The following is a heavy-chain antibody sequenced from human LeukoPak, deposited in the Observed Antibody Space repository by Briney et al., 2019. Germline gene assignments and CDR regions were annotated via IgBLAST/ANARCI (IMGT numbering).Heavy chain of an antibody. CDR1: GGSISSSSYY. Sequence: SETLSLTCTVSGGSISSSSYYWGWIRQPPGKGLEWIGSIYYSGSTYYNPSLKSRVTISVDTSKNQFSLKLSSVTAADTAVYYCARGGTIFGGEDWFDPWGQGTLVTVSS. V-gene: IGHV4-39*07. D-gene: IGHD3-3*01. CDR3: ARGGTIFGGEDWFDP. CDR2: IYYSGST. J-gene: IGHJ5*02.